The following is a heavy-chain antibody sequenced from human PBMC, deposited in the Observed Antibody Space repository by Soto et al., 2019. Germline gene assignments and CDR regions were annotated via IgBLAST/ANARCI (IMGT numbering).Heavy chain of an antibody. Sequence: ASVKVSCKASGYTFTSYDINWVRQATGQGLEWMGWMNPNSGNTGYAQKFQGRVTMTRNTSISTAYMEPSSLRSEDTAVYYCAREKSTTGTTRLDYWGQGTLVTVSS. CDR1: GYTFTSYD. J-gene: IGHJ4*02. CDR3: AREKSTTGTTRLDY. V-gene: IGHV1-8*01. D-gene: IGHD1-1*01. CDR2: MNPNSGNT.